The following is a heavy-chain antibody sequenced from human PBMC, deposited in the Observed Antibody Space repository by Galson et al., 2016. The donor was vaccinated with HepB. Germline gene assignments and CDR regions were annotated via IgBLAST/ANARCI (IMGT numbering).Heavy chain of an antibody. CDR3: ARDSSSTSWYEWSEV. CDR1: GFTFSDYA. J-gene: IGHJ4*02. Sequence: SLRLSCAASGFTFSDYAMHWVRQAPGKGLEWVAVISYDGSNKYYADSVKGRFTISRDNSKNTLYLQMNSLRAEDTAMYYCARDSSSTSWYEWSEVWGQGTLVIVSS. CDR2: ISYDGSNK. D-gene: IGHD6-13*01. V-gene: IGHV3-30-3*01.